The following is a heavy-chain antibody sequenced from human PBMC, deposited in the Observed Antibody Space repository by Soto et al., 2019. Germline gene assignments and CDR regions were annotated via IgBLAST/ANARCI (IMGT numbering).Heavy chain of an antibody. CDR3: ARYTVTDFYSYYYYMDV. J-gene: IGHJ6*03. D-gene: IGHD4-17*01. V-gene: IGHV1-18*01. CDR2: ISAYNGNT. Sequence: QVQLVQSGAEVKKPGASVKVSCKASGYTFTSYGISWVRQAPGQGHEWMGWISAYNGNTNYAQKLQGRVTMTTDTSTSTVYMELRSLRSDDTAVYYCARYTVTDFYSYYYYMDVWGKGTTVTVSS. CDR1: GYTFTSYG.